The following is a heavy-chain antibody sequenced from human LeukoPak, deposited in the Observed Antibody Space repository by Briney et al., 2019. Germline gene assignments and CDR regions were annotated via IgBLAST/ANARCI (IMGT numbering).Heavy chain of an antibody. CDR1: GFTFSSYA. J-gene: IGHJ4*02. D-gene: IGHD1-7*01. Sequence: EGSLRLSCAASGFTFSSYAMSWVRQAPGKGLEWVSAISGSGGSTYYADSVKGRFTISRDNSKNTLYLQMNSLRAEDTAVYYCAKVKGRGYNWNYYFDYWGQGTLVTVSS. V-gene: IGHV3-23*01. CDR3: AKVKGRGYNWNYYFDY. CDR2: ISGSGGST.